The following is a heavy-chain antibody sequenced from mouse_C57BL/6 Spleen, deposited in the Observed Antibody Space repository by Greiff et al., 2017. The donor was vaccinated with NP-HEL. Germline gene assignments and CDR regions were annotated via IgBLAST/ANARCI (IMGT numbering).Heavy chain of an antibody. CDR1: GYTFTSYG. V-gene: IGHV1-81*01. D-gene: IGHD1-1*01. CDR2: IYPRSGNT. J-gene: IGHJ2*01. Sequence: VQLQQSGAELARPGASVKLSCKASGYTFTSYGISWVKQRTGQGLEWIGEIYPRSGNTYYNEKFKGKATLTADKSSSTAYMELRSLTSEDSAVYFCARYTTVVATDFDYWGQGTTLTVSS. CDR3: ARYTTVVATDFDY.